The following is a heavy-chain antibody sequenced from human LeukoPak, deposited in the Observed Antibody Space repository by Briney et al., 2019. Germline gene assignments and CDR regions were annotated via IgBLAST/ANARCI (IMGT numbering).Heavy chain of an antibody. Sequence: GRSLRLSCAASGFTFSSYGMHWVRQAPGKGLEWVAVIWYDGSNKYYADSVKGRFTISRDNSKNTLYLQMNSLRAEDTAVYYCERDLGGTGVFDYWGQGTLVTVSS. D-gene: IGHD3-16*01. J-gene: IGHJ4*02. CDR3: ERDLGGTGVFDY. V-gene: IGHV3-33*01. CDR1: GFTFSSYG. CDR2: IWYDGSNK.